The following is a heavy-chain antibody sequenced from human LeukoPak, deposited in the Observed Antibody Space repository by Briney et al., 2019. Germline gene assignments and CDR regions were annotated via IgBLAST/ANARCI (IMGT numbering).Heavy chain of an antibody. CDR1: GGSISSGGYS. CDR2: IYHSGST. J-gene: IGHJ5*02. V-gene: IGHV4-30-2*01. Sequence: PSQTLSLTCAVSGGSISSGGYSWSWIRQPPGKGLEWIGYIYHSGSTYYNPSLKSRVTISVDRSKNQFSLRLSSVTAADTAVYYCARERGPFCSSTSCPLDPWGQGTLVTVSS. D-gene: IGHD2-2*01. CDR3: ARERGPFCSSTSCPLDP.